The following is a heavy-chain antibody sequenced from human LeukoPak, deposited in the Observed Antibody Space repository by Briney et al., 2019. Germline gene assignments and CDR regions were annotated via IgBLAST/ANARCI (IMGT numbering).Heavy chain of an antibody. Sequence: ASVKVSCKASGYTFTRYDVNWVRQAPGQGLEWLGWTIPNRGYRGYAQNFQGRVTLTSNTSISTAYMELINLTSDDTAVYYCSTGGDQRYWGQGTLVIVSS. J-gene: IGHJ4*02. CDR2: TIPNRGYR. CDR3: STGGDQRY. CDR1: GYTFTRYD. D-gene: IGHD3-10*01. V-gene: IGHV1-8*01.